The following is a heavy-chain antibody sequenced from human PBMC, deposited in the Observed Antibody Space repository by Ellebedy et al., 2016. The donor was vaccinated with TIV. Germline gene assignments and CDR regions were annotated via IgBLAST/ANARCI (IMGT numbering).Heavy chain of an antibody. Sequence: SETLSLXXTVSGGSISSYYWSWIRQPPGKGLEWIGYIYYSGSTNYNPSLKSRVTISVDTSKNQFSLKLSSVTAADTAVYYCARVVRGVIDHNWFDPWGQGTLVTVSS. D-gene: IGHD3-10*01. V-gene: IGHV4-59*01. CDR3: ARVVRGVIDHNWFDP. CDR2: IYYSGST. J-gene: IGHJ5*02. CDR1: GGSISSYY.